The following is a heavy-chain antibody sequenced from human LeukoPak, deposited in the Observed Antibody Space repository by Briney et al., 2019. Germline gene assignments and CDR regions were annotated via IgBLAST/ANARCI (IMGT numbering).Heavy chain of an antibody. V-gene: IGHV3-30*04. Sequence: GGSLRLSCAASGFTFSSYAMHWVRQAPGKGLEWVAVISYDGSNKYYADSVKGRFTISRDNAKNSLYLQMNSLRAEDTAVYYCARELGSSSWLAREGVGKNAFDIWGQGTMVTVSS. CDR3: ARELGSSSWLAREGVGKNAFDI. D-gene: IGHD6-13*01. CDR2: ISYDGSNK. CDR1: GFTFSSYA. J-gene: IGHJ3*02.